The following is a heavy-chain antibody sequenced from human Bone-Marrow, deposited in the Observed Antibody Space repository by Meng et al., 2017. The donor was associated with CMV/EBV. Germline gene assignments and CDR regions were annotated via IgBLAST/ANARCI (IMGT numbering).Heavy chain of an antibody. CDR1: GYTFTSYG. J-gene: IGHJ6*02. D-gene: IGHD6-13*01. Sequence: ASVKVSCKASGYTFTSYGISWVRQAPGQGLEWMGWISAYNGNTNYAQKLQGRVTMTTDTSTSTAYMELRSLRSDDTAVYYCARDLRRIAAAESGVGGMDVWGQGTTVTVSS. CDR3: ARDLRRIAAAESGVGGMDV. V-gene: IGHV1-18*01. CDR2: ISAYNGNT.